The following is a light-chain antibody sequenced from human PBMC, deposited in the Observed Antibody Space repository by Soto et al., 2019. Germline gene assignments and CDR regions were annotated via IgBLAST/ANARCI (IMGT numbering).Light chain of an antibody. CDR2: DAS. CDR1: QSISSW. CDR3: QKYNSYWT. Sequence: DIQMTQSPSTLSASVGDRVTITCRASQSISSWLAWYQQKPGKAPKLLIYDASSLESGVPSRFSGRGSGTEFTLTISSLQPDDFATYYCQKYNSYWTFGQGTKLDIK. V-gene: IGKV1-5*01. J-gene: IGKJ1*01.